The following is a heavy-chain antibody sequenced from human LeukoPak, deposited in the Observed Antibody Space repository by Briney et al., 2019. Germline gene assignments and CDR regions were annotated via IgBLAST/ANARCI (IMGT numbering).Heavy chain of an antibody. Sequence: WXGWVRRMPXXXMEWMGIIYPGDSDTRYSPSFQGQVTISADKSISTAYLQWSSLKASDTAMYYCARLRSSSFDYWGQGTLVTVSS. CDR1: W. D-gene: IGHD6-6*01. V-gene: IGHV5-51*01. CDR2: IYPGDSDT. CDR3: ARLRSSSFDY. J-gene: IGHJ4*02.